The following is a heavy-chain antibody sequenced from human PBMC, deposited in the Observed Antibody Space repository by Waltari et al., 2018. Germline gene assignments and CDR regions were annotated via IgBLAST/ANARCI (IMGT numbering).Heavy chain of an antibody. V-gene: IGHV4-38-2*01. D-gene: IGHD2-2*03. CDR1: GYAVHSGFY. J-gene: IGHJ4*02. CDR2: VYHDGTT. CDR3: SRQVLGYCTSAACRRLES. Sequence: QVQLLESGPGLVKSSETLSRTCDVSGYAVHSGFYWGWIRQAPGEGLEWVATVYHDGTTFYNPCLKSRLSVSMDTSKNQISLTLKSVTAADTAVYHCSRQVLGYCTSAACRRLESWGQGTLVTVSS.